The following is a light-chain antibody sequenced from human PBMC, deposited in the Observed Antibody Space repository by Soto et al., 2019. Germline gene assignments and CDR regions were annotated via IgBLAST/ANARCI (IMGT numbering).Light chain of an antibody. CDR1: QSVSTN. CDR2: DAS. Sequence: ILMTQSPATLSVSPGERATLSCRASQSVSTNLAWYQQKPGQAPRLLIYDASTRATGIPARFSGSGSGTEFTLTISGLQSEDFAVYYCQQYNNWPPWTFGQGTTVEIK. V-gene: IGKV3-15*01. J-gene: IGKJ1*01. CDR3: QQYNNWPPWT.